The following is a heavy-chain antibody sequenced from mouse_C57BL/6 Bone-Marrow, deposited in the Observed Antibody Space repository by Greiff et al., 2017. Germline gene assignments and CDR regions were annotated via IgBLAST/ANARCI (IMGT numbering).Heavy chain of an antibody. D-gene: IGHD2-4*01. CDR1: GFTFSSYA. CDR2: ISDGGNYT. CDR3: ARGVITTSFAY. V-gene: IGHV5-4*03. Sequence: EVMLVESGGGLVKPGGSLKLSCAASGFTFSSYAMSWVRQTPEKRLEWVATISDGGNYTYYPDNVKGRFTISRDNAKNNLYLQMSHLKSEDTAMYYCARGVITTSFAYWGQGTLVTVSA. J-gene: IGHJ3*01.